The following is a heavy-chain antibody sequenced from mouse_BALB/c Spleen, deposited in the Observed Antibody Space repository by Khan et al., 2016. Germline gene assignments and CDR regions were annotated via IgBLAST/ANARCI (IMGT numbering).Heavy chain of an antibody. CDR1: GYSITSDYA. Sequence: QLEESGPGLVKPSQSLSLTCTVTGYSITSDYAWNWIRQFPGNKLEWMGYISYSGSTRYCPSLKGRITITRDTSKNQFFLQLNPVTTEDTATYYCARTSAAYYAMDYWGQGTSVTVSS. J-gene: IGHJ4*01. V-gene: IGHV3-2*02. CDR2: ISYSGST. CDR3: ARTSAAYYAMDY. D-gene: IGHD6-1*01.